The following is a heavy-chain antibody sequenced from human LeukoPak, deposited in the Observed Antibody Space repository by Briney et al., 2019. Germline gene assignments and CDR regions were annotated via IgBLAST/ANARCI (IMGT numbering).Heavy chain of an antibody. J-gene: IGHJ2*01. CDR3: ASYTNWGSCYFDL. V-gene: IGHV4-59*01. CDR1: GGSISSYY. CDR2: IYYSGST. Sequence: SETLSLTCTVSGGSISSYYWSWIRQPPGKGLEWIGYIYYSGSTNYNPSLKSRVTISVDTSKNQFSLKLSSVTAADTAVYYCASYTNWGSCYFDLWGRGTLVTVSS. D-gene: IGHD7-27*01.